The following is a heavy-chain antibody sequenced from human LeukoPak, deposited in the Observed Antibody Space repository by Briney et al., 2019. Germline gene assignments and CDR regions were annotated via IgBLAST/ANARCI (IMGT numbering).Heavy chain of an antibody. V-gene: IGHV4-4*07. Sequence: SETLSLTCTVSGGSISSYYWSWIRQPAGKGLEWIGRIYTSGSTNYNPSLKSRVTMSVDTSKNQFPLKLSSVTAADTAVYYCARDRPGYSGYDYYFDYWGQGTLVTVSS. CDR3: ARDRPGYSGYDYYFDY. D-gene: IGHD5-12*01. J-gene: IGHJ4*02. CDR1: GGSISSYY. CDR2: IYTSGST.